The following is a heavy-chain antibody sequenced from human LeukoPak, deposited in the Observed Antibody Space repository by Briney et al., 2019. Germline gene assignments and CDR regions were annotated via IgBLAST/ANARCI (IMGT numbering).Heavy chain of an antibody. D-gene: IGHD3-16*01. Sequence: GGSLRLSCAASGLTVSSNYMSWVRQAPGKGLEWVSVIYSSGRTYYADSVKGRFTISRDNSMNTLYLQMNSLRVEDTAVYYCARWGSLNVDYWGQGTLVAVSS. CDR1: GLTVSSNY. J-gene: IGHJ4*02. CDR3: ARWGSLNVDY. V-gene: IGHV3-66*01. CDR2: IYSSGRT.